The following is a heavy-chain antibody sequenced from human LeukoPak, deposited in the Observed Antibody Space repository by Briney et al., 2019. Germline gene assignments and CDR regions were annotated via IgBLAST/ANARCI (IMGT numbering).Heavy chain of an antibody. Sequence: GGSLRLSCAASGFTFSSYAMSWVRQAPGKGLEWVSAISGSGGSTYYADSVKGRFTISRDNSKNTLYLQMGSLRAEDMAVYYCARSYAYCSGGSCYDTPYYYYGMDVWGQGTTVTVSS. J-gene: IGHJ6*02. D-gene: IGHD2-15*01. CDR3: ARSYAYCSGGSCYDTPYYYYGMDV. V-gene: IGHV3-23*01. CDR1: GFTFSSYA. CDR2: ISGSGGST.